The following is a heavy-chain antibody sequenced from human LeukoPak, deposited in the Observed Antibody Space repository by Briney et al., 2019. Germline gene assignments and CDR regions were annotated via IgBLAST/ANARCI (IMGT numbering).Heavy chain of an antibody. CDR2: ISSSSSYI. CDR3: AKTQAPGYCSSTSCYRAY. Sequence: GGSLRLSCAASGFTFSSYSMNWVRQAPGKGLEWVSSISSSSSYIYYADSVKGRFTISRDNSKNTLYLQMNSLRAEDTAVYYCAKTQAPGYCSSTSCYRAYWGQGTLVTVSS. CDR1: GFTFSSYS. V-gene: IGHV3-21*04. D-gene: IGHD2-2*02. J-gene: IGHJ4*01.